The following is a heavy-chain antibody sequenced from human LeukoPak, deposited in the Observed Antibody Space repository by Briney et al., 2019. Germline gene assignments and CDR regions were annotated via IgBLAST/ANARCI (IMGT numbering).Heavy chain of an antibody. CDR3: ARKGADILTGLYYFDY. CDR1: GFTFSSYW. D-gene: IGHD3-9*01. J-gene: IGHJ4*02. Sequence: GGSLRLSCAASGFTFSSYWMSWVRQAPGKGLEWVANIKQDGCEKYYVDSVKGRFTISRDNAKNSLYLQMNSLRAEDTAVYYCARKGADILTGLYYFDYWGQGTLVTVSS. CDR2: IKQDGCEK. V-gene: IGHV3-7*01.